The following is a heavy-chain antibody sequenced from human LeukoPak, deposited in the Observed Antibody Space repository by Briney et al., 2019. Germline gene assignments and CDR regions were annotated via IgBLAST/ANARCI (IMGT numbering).Heavy chain of an antibody. CDR2: ISGSGGST. Sequence: QTGGSLRLSYAASGFTFSSYAMSWVRQAPGKGLEWVSAISGSGGSTYYADSVKGRFTISRDNSKNTLYLQMNSLRAEDTAVYYCAKDGYDSSGYYGYFDYWGQGTLVTVSS. CDR3: AKDGYDSSGYYGYFDY. J-gene: IGHJ4*02. D-gene: IGHD3-22*01. V-gene: IGHV3-23*01. CDR1: GFTFSSYA.